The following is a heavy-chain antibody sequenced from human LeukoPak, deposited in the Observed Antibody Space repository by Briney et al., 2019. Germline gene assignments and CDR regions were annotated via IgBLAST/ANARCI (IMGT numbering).Heavy chain of an antibody. Sequence: GASVKVSCKASGRPFISYHLHWVRQAPGQGLEWMGIIHPSGGSTTYAQKFQGRVSLTRDTTTSTVYMDLSRLRSEDTAGYYCARGTENQLPFLDDWGQGTLVIVSS. CDR2: IHPSGGST. CDR3: ARGTENQLPFLDD. V-gene: IGHV1-46*01. CDR1: GRPFISYH. J-gene: IGHJ4*02. D-gene: IGHD2-2*01.